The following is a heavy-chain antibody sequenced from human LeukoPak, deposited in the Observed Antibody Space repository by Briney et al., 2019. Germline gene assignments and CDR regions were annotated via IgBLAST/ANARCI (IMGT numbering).Heavy chain of an antibody. D-gene: IGHD1-7*01. V-gene: IGHV3-21*01. CDR2: ISSSGSYI. Sequence: PGGSLRLSCAASGFTFSNYNINWVRQAPGEGLEWVSSISSSGSYIYYADSVRDRFTISRDNAKNSLYLQMNSLRAEDTAVYYCARGGNYPYYFDYWGQGTLVTVSS. CDR1: GFTFSNYN. CDR3: ARGGNYPYYFDY. J-gene: IGHJ4*02.